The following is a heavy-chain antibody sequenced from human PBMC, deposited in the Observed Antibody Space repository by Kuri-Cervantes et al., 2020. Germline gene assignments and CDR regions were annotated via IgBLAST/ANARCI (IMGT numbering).Heavy chain of an antibody. CDR3: ARQGYCSGGSCTLGMDV. Sequence: LRLSCAVSGGSISSGGYSWSWIRQPPGKGLEWIGYIYHSGSTYYVPSLKSRVTISVDRSKNQFSLKLSSVTAADTAVYYCARQGYCSGGSCTLGMDVWGQGTTVTVSS. D-gene: IGHD2-15*01. J-gene: IGHJ6*02. V-gene: IGHV4-30-2*01. CDR2: IYHSGST. CDR1: GGSISSGGYS.